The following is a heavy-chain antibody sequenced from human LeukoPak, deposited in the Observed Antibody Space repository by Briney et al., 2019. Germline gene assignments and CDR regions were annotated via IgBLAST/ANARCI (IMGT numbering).Heavy chain of an antibody. V-gene: IGHV4-59*01. CDR2: ISSGGST. D-gene: IGHD6-6*01. CDR1: GASIRSYY. CDR3: ARIEASSSSGSDY. J-gene: IGHJ4*02. Sequence: SETLSLACTVSGASIRSYYWSWIRQPPGKGLAWIGFISSGGSTTYNPSLTSRVSISVDTSKNQFSLNLTSVTAADTAVYYCARIEASSSSGSDYWGQGALVTVSA.